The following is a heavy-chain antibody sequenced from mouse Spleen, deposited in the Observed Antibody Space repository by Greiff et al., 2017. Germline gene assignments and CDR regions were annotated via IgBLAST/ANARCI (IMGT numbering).Heavy chain of an antibody. Sequence: EVKLMESGGGLVKPGGSLKLSCAASGFTFSDYGMHWVRQAPEKGLEWVAYISSGSSTIYYADTVKGRFTISRDNAKNTLFLQMTSLRSEDTAMYYCARRRLPYAMDYWGQGTSVTVSS. D-gene: IGHD2-4*01. J-gene: IGHJ4*01. CDR3: ARRRLPYAMDY. CDR2: ISSGSSTI. V-gene: IGHV5-17*01. CDR1: GFTFSDYG.